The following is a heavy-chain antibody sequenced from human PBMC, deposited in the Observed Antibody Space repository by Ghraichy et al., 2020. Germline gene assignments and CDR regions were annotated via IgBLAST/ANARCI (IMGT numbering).Heavy chain of an antibody. Sequence: SETLSLTCAVSGGSISSGGYSWSWIRQPPGKGLEWIGYIYHSGSTYYNPSLKSRVTISVDRSKNQFSLKLSSVTAADTAVYYCARVPGGYYGSYWYFDLWGRGTLVTVSS. CDR2: IYHSGST. V-gene: IGHV4-30-2*01. J-gene: IGHJ2*01. CDR1: GGSISSGGYS. CDR3: ARVPGGYYGSYWYFDL. D-gene: IGHD3-3*01.